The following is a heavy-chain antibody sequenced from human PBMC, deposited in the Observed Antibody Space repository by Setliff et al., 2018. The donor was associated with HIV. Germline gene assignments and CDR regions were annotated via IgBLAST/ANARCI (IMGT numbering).Heavy chain of an antibody. V-gene: IGHV1-3*01. D-gene: IGHD5-12*01. CDR1: GYTFTSYA. J-gene: IGHJ3*02. CDR3: ARDPDSGYDSGAFDI. CDR2: INAGNGNT. Sequence: RASVKVSCKASGYTFTSYAMHWVRQAPGQRLEWMGWINAGNGNTKYSQKFQGRVTITMDTSISTAYMELSSLRSEDTAVYYCARDPDSGYDSGAFDIWGQGTTVTVSS.